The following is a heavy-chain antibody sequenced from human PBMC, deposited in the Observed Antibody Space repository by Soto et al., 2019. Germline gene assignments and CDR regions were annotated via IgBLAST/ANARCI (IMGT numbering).Heavy chain of an antibody. Sequence: PSETLSLTCTVSGGSINSGDYHWSWIRQSPGKGLEWIGAIYYSGSTYYNPSLKSRIRISVDTSKNQFSLKVNSVTAADTAVYYCATYRKFFQIWGQGTKVTVSS. V-gene: IGHV4-30-4*01. CDR3: ATYRKFFQI. CDR2: IYYSGST. J-gene: IGHJ3*02. CDR1: GGSINSGDYH.